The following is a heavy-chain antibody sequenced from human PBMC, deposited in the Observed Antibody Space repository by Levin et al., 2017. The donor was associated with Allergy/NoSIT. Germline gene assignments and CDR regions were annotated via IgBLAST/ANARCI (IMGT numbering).Heavy chain of an antibody. D-gene: IGHD2-2*01. V-gene: IGHV3-23*01. CDR1: GFTFSSYA. Sequence: GESLKISCAAPGFTFSSYAMSWVRQAPGKGLEWVSSISGGGGSTYYADSVKGRFTISRDNSKNTLYLQTNSLRAEDTAVYYCTKDKGSSSGSSDYWGQGTLVTVSA. CDR2: ISGGGGST. J-gene: IGHJ4*02. CDR3: TKDKGSSSGSSDY.